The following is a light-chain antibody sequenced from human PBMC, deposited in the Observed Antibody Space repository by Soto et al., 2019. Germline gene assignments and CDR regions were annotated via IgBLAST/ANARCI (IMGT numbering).Light chain of an antibody. V-gene: IGLV1-40*01. CDR3: QSYDSSLSGNVV. CDR2: GNS. J-gene: IGLJ2*01. CDR1: SSNIGAGYD. Sequence: QCVLTQSPSVSGAPGQRVTISCTGSSSNIGAGYDVHWYQQLPGTAPKLLIYGNSNRPSGVPDRFSGSKSGTSASLAITGLQAEDEADYYCQSYDSSLSGNVVFGGGTKVTVL.